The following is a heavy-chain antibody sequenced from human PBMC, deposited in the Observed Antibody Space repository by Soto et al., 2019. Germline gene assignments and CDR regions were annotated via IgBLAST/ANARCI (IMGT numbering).Heavy chain of an antibody. CDR1: GFTFSSYS. CDR2: ISSSSSYI. CDR3: AREEGATLYYYYYGMDV. D-gene: IGHD5-12*01. Sequence: GGSLRLSCAASGFTFSSYSMNWVRQAPGKGLEWVSSISSSSSYIYYADSVKGRFTISRDNAKNSLYLQMNSLRAEDTAVYYCAREEGATLYYYYYGMDVWGQGTTVTVSS. J-gene: IGHJ6*02. V-gene: IGHV3-21*01.